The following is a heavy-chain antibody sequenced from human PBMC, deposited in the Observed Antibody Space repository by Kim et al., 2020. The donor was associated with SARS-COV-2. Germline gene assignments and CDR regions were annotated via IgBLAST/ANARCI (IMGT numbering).Heavy chain of an antibody. V-gene: IGHV3-48*03. CDR2: ISSNGSNI. Sequence: GGSLRLSCAASGFTFSSYEMNWVRQAPGKGLEWVSYISSNGSNIYYADSVKGRFTISRDNAKNSLYLQMNSLRAEDTAVYYCARGQKYYYDSSGYYSKYWGQGTLVTVSP. CDR3: ARGQKYYYDSSGYYSKY. D-gene: IGHD3-22*01. CDR1: GFTFSSYE. J-gene: IGHJ4*02.